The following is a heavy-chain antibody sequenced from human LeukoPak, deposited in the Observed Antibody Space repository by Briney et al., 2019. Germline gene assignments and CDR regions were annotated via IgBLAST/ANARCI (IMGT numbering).Heavy chain of an antibody. CDR3: AKGSTGSFLTDY. D-gene: IGHD1-26*01. Sequence: GRSLRLSCAAFGFTFDDYAMHWVRQAPGKGLEWVSGISWNSGSIGYADSVKGRFTISRDNAKKSLFLQMNSLRAEDTALYYCAKGSTGSFLTDYWGQGTLVTVSS. V-gene: IGHV3-9*01. CDR1: GFTFDDYA. CDR2: ISWNSGSI. J-gene: IGHJ4*02.